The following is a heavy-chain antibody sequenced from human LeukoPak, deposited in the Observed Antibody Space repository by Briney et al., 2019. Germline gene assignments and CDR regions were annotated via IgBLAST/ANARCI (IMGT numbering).Heavy chain of an antibody. D-gene: IGHD3-3*01. J-gene: IGHJ6*02. V-gene: IGHV1-2*06. CDR3: ATFGVVTNSIYYYYGMDV. CDR2: INPNSGGT. CDR1: GYTFTGYY. Sequence: ASVKVSCKASGYTFTGYYMHWVRQAPGQGLEWMGRINPNSGGTNYAQKFQGRVTMTRDTSIGTAYMELSRLRSDDTAVYYCATFGVVTNSIYYYYGMDVWGQGTTVTVSS.